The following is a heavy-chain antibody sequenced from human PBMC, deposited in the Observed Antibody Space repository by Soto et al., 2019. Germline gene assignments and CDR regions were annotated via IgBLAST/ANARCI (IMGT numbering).Heavy chain of an antibody. CDR3: ARGGTFRTFDY. CDR2: IYYSGNT. D-gene: IGHD3-16*01. V-gene: IGHV4-59*01. CDR1: GGSINNYY. J-gene: IGHJ4*02. Sequence: SETLSLTCTVSGGSINNYYWSWIRQPPGKGLEWIGYIYYSGNTNYNPSLKSRVTISVDTSKNQFSLKLSSATAADTAVYYCARGGTFRTFDYWSQGTLVTVSS.